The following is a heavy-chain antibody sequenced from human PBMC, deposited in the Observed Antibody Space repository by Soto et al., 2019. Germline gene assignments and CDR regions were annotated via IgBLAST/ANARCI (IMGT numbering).Heavy chain of an antibody. D-gene: IGHD6-19*01. CDR3: AKDMYEAAVAGYTYYYGMDV. Sequence: PGGSLRLSCAASGFTFSSYGMHWVRQAPGKGLEWVAVISYDGSNKYYADSVKGRFTISRDNSKNTLYLQMNSLRAEDTAVYYCAKDMYEAAVAGYTYYYGMDVWGQGTTVTVSS. V-gene: IGHV3-30*18. J-gene: IGHJ6*02. CDR1: GFTFSSYG. CDR2: ISYDGSNK.